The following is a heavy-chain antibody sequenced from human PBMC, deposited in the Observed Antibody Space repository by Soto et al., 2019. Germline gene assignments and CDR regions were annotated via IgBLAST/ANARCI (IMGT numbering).Heavy chain of an antibody. CDR3: ARRLYNWNAFDY. CDR2: IYYSGST. D-gene: IGHD1-20*01. V-gene: IGHV4-59*01. J-gene: IGHJ4*02. CDR1: GGSISSYY. Sequence: NPSETLSLTCTVSGGSISSYYWSWIRQPPGKGLEWIGYIYYSGSTNYNPSLKSRVTISVDTSKNQFSLKLSSVTAADTAVYYCARRLYNWNAFDYWGQGTLVTV.